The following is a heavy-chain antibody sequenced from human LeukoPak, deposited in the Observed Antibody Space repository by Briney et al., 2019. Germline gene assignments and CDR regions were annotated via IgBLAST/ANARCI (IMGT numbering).Heavy chain of an antibody. V-gene: IGHV4-34*01. CDR3: ARGTYDFWSGHVIDY. D-gene: IGHD3-3*01. CDR1: GGSISSGGYS. Sequence: PSETLSLTCAVSGGSISSGGYSWSWIRQPPGKGLEWIGEINHSGSTNYNPSLKSRVTISVDTSKNQFSLKLSSVTAADTAVYYCARGTYDFWSGHVIDYWGQGTLVTVSS. J-gene: IGHJ4*02. CDR2: INHSGST.